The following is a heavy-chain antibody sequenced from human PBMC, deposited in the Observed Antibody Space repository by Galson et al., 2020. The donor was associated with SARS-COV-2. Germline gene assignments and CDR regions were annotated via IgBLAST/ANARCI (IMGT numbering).Heavy chain of an antibody. CDR1: GGPISSSSYY. J-gene: IGHJ4*02. Sequence: SETLSLTCTVSGGPISSSSYYWGWIRQPPGKGLEWIGSIYYSGSTYYNPSLKSRVTISVDTSKNQFSLKLSSVTAADTAVYYCARHVEKYYDFWSGYAYYFDYWGQGTLVTVSS. CDR2: IYYSGST. V-gene: IGHV4-39*01. CDR3: ARHVEKYYDFWSGYAYYFDY. D-gene: IGHD3-3*01.